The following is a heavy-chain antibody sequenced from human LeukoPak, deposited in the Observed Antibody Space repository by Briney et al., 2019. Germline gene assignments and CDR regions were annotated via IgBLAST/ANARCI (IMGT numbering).Heavy chain of an antibody. J-gene: IGHJ4*02. Sequence: PGRSLRLSCAASGFTFSDYYMSWIRQAPGKGLEWVSYISSSGSTIYYADSVKGRFTISRDNAKNSLYLQMSSLRAEDTAVYYCARGRGPYSSSSLDYWGQGTLVTVSS. CDR1: GFTFSDYY. D-gene: IGHD6-6*01. V-gene: IGHV3-11*04. CDR2: ISSSGSTI. CDR3: ARGRGPYSSSSLDY.